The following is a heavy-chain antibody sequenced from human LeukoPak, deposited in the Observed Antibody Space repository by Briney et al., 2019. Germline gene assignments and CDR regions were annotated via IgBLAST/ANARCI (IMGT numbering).Heavy chain of an antibody. CDR2: IRYDATNK. Sequence: PGGSLRLSCAASGFTFSNYDMHWVRQAPGKGLECVAFIRYDATNKYYVDSVKGRFTISRDNSKNTLYLQMNSLRAEDTAVYYCAKDLLAGTFDYWGQGTLVTVSS. CDR1: GFTFSNYD. D-gene: IGHD3-9*01. CDR3: AKDLLAGTFDY. V-gene: IGHV3-30*02. J-gene: IGHJ4*02.